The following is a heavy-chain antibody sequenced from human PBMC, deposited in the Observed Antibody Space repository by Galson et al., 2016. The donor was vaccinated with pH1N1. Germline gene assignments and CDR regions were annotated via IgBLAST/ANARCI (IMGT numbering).Heavy chain of an antibody. D-gene: IGHD4-17*01. CDR1: GFTFTNYA. J-gene: IGHJ4*02. V-gene: IGHV3-23*01. CDR2: ISGTGDNT. Sequence: SLRLSCAASGFTFTNYAMTWVRRAPGKGLEWVSDISGTGDNTRYADSVKGRFTISRDNSRNTLFLQMNSLSPEDTAVYYCAKVDRDDYGDYALDYWGQGTLVTVSS. CDR3: AKVDRDDYGDYALDY.